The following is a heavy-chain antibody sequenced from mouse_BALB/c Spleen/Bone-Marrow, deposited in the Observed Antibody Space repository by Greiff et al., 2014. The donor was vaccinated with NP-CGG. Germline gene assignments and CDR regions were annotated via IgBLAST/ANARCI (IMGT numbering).Heavy chain of an antibody. J-gene: IGHJ4*01. CDR3: ARYGDYCYAMDY. V-gene: IGHV14-3*02. Sequence: EVQLQQSGAELVKPGASVKLSCTASGFNIKDSYMHWVKQRPEQGLEWIGRIDPANGNTKYDPKFQGKATITADTSSNTAYLQLSSLTSEDTAVYYCARYGDYCYAMDYWGQGTSVTVSS. CDR1: GFNIKDSY. D-gene: IGHD2-13*01. CDR2: IDPANGNT.